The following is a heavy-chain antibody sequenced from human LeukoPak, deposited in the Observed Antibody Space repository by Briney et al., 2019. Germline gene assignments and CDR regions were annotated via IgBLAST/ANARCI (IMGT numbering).Heavy chain of an antibody. J-gene: IGHJ4*02. D-gene: IGHD3-10*01. Sequence: SETLSLTCAVYGGSFSGYYWSWIRQPPGKGLEWIGEINHSGSTNYNPSLKSRVAISVDTSKNQFSLKLSSVTAADTAVYYCARLLLWSGELSSRYYFDYWGQGTLVTVSS. V-gene: IGHV4-34*01. CDR1: GGSFSGYY. CDR3: ARLLLWSGELSSRYYFDY. CDR2: INHSGST.